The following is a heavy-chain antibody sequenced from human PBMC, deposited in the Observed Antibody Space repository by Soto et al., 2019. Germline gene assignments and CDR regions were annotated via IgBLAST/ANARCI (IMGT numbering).Heavy chain of an antibody. CDR3: ARAVGPFDY. J-gene: IGHJ4*02. CDR1: GFTFSTYG. D-gene: IGHD1-26*01. CDR2: IWYDGSHK. V-gene: IGHV3-33*01. Sequence: GGSLRLSCAASGFTFSTYGMHWVRQAPGMGLEWVAVIWYDGSHKDYADSVKGRFTISKDNSKNTLYLQMNSLRVEDTAVYYCARAVGPFDYWGQGTLVTVSS.